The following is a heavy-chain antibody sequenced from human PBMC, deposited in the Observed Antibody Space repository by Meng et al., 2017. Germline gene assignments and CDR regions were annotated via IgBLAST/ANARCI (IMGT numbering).Heavy chain of an antibody. CDR1: GFTFDDYT. V-gene: IGHV3-74*01. CDR3: AREVFGYSSSWYRVPDY. Sequence: GESLKISCAASGFTFDDYTMHWVRQAPGKGLVWVSRINSDGSSTSYADSVKGRFTISRDNAKNTLYLQMNSLRAEDTAVYYCAREVFGYSSSWYRVPDYWGQGTLVTVSS. J-gene: IGHJ4*02. CDR2: INSDGSST. D-gene: IGHD6-13*01.